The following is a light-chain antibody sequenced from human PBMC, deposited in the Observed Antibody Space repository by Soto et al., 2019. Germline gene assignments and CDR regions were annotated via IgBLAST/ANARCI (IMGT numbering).Light chain of an antibody. V-gene: IGLV2-8*01. CDR3: SSYVGTNSYV. CDR2: EVY. CDR1: SSDVGGYNY. J-gene: IGLJ1*01. Sequence: LTEPPSGSGSPGHSVTISCTETSSDVGGYNYVSWYQHHPGKAPKLIIYEVYKRPSGVPDRFPGSKSGNTAALTVSGLQAEDEADYYCSSYVGTNSYVFGTGTKVTVL.